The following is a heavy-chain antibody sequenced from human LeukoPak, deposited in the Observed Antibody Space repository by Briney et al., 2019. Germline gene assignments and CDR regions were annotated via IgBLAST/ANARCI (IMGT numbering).Heavy chain of an antibody. CDR2: MNPNSGNT. J-gene: IGHJ5*02. V-gene: IGHV1-8*03. Sequence: ASVKVSCKASGYTFTSYGINWVRQATGQGLEWMGWMNPNSGNTGYAQKFQGRVTITRNTSISTAYMELSSLRSEDTAVYYCARVHLGALQAFDPWGQGTLVTVSS. CDR1: GYTFTSYG. CDR3: ARVHLGALQAFDP.